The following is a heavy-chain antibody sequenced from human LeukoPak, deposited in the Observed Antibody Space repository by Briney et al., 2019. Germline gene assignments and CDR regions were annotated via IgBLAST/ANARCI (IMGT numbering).Heavy chain of an antibody. V-gene: IGHV6-1*01. J-gene: IGHJ5*02. CDR1: GDSVSSNSAA. CDR3: ARVTFREHCSSTSCYSTNWFDP. D-gene: IGHD2-2*01. CDR2: TYYRSKWYN. Sequence: SQTLSLTCAISGDSVSSNSAAWNWIRQSPSRSLEWLGRTYYRSKWYNDYAVSVKSRITINPDTSKNQFSLQLNSVTPEDTAVYYCARVTFREHCSSTSCYSTNWFDPWGQGTLVTVSS.